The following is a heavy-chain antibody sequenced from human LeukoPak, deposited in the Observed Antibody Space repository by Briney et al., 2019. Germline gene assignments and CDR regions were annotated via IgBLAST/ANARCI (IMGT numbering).Heavy chain of an antibody. CDR1: GYTFTSYD. CDR2: MNPNSGNT. V-gene: IGHV1-8*01. CDR3: ARARYSSSFYWGPYFDY. Sequence: VASVKVSCKASGYTFTSYDINWVRQATGQGLEWMGWMNPNSGNTGYAQKFQGRVTMTRNTSISTVYMELSSLTSEDTAVYYCARARYSSSFYWGPYFDYWGQGTLVTVSS. D-gene: IGHD6-6*01. J-gene: IGHJ4*02.